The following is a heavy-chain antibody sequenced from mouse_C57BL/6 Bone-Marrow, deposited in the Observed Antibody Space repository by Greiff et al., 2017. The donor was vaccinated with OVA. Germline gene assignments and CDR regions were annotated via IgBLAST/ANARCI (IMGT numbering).Heavy chain of an antibody. V-gene: IGHV3-8*01. D-gene: IGHD1-1*01. CDR3: ARYPFITTVGYFDV. J-gene: IGHJ1*03. Sequence: EVQLQQSGPGLAKPSQTLSLTCSVTGYSITSDYWNWIRKFPGNKLEYMGYISYSGSTYYNPSHKSRISITRDTSKNQYYLQLNSVTTEETATYYCARYPFITTVGYFDVWGTGTTVTVSS. CDR1: GYSITSDY. CDR2: ISYSGST.